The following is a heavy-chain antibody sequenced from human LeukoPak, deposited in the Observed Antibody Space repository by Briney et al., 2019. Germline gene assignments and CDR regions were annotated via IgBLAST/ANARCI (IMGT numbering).Heavy chain of an antibody. Sequence: ASVTVSCTASGGTFSSYAMSWVRQAPGQGLEWMGRISPILGIANYAQKFQGRVTITADKSTSTAYMELSSLRFEDTAVYYCARDYWYSGSSTISLGYWGQGTLVTVSS. CDR2: ISPILGIA. CDR3: ARDYWYSGSSTISLGY. V-gene: IGHV1-69*10. J-gene: IGHJ4*02. D-gene: IGHD1-26*01. CDR1: GGTFSSYA.